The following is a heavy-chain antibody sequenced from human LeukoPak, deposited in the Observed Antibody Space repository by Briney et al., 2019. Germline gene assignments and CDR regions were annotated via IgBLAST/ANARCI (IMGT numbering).Heavy chain of an antibody. CDR2: IYYSGST. Sequence: SQTLSLTCTVSGGSISSGGYYWSWIRQHPGKGLEWIGYIYYSGSTYYNPSLKSRVTISVDTSKNQFSLELSSVTAADTAVYYCARGGDYSNYEGLDYWGQGTLVTVSS. CDR3: ARGGDYSNYEGLDY. D-gene: IGHD4-11*01. V-gene: IGHV4-31*03. CDR1: GGSISSGGYY. J-gene: IGHJ4*02.